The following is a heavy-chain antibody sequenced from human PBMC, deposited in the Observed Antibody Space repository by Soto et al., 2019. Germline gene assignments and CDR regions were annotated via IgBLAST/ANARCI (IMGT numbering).Heavy chain of an antibody. CDR3: ARVAVTPTSYAFDI. Sequence: PGGSLRLSCAAFGFTFSSYDMHWVRQATGKGLEWVSAIGTAGDTYYPGSVKGRFTISRENAKNSLYLQMNSLRAEDTAVYYCARVAVTPTSYAFDIWGQGTMVTVSS. V-gene: IGHV3-13*01. CDR2: IGTAGDT. D-gene: IGHD4-4*01. CDR1: GFTFSSYD. J-gene: IGHJ3*02.